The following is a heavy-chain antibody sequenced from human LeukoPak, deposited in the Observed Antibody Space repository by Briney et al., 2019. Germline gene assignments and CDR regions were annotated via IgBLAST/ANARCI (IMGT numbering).Heavy chain of an antibody. Sequence: ASVKVSCKASGYTFTSYDINWVRRATGQGLEWMGWMNPNSGNTGYAQKFQGRVTMTRNTSISTAYMELSSLRSEDTAVYYCARGLVWRGYYYYYFDYWGQGTLVTVSS. CDR3: ARGLVWRGYYYYYFDY. CDR1: GYTFTSYD. V-gene: IGHV1-8*01. CDR2: MNPNSGNT. J-gene: IGHJ4*02. D-gene: IGHD3-22*01.